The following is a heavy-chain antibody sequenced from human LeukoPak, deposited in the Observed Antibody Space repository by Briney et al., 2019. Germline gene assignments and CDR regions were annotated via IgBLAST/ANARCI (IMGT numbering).Heavy chain of an antibody. V-gene: IGHV3-21*01. Sequence: PGGSLRLSCAASGFTFSSYSMNWVRQAPGKGLEWVSSISSSSYIYYADSVKGRFTISRDNAKNSLYLQMNSLRAEDTAVYYCARTAADTAMADYWGQGTLVTVPS. CDR2: ISSSSYI. CDR1: GFTFSSYS. CDR3: ARTAADTAMADY. D-gene: IGHD5-18*01. J-gene: IGHJ4*02.